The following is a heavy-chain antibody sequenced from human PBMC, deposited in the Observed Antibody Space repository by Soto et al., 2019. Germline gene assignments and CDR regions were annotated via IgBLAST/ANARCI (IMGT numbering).Heavy chain of an antibody. CDR3: AVRIAVAGTRKSWFDP. V-gene: IGHV1-8*01. D-gene: IGHD6-19*01. CDR1: GYTFTRYG. Sequence: APGKGSCKASGYTFTRYGINWGRQATGQGLEWMGWMNPNSGNTGYAQKFQGRVTMTRNTSISTAYMELSSLRSEDTAVYYCAVRIAVAGTRKSWFDPWGQGTLVTVSS. CDR2: MNPNSGNT. J-gene: IGHJ5*02.